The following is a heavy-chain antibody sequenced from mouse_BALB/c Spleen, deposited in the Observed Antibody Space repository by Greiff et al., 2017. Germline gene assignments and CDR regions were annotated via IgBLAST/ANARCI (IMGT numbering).Heavy chain of an antibody. CDR1: GFTFSSFG. CDR2: ISSGSSTI. J-gene: IGHJ3*01. Sequence: EVKLVESGGGLVQPGGSRKLSCAASGFTFSSFGMHWVRQAPEKGLEWVAYISSGSSTIYYADTVKGRFTISRDNPKNTLFLQMTSLRSEDTAMYYCARSGRYGNYHWFAYWGQGTLVTVSA. V-gene: IGHV5-17*02. D-gene: IGHD2-10*02. CDR3: ARSGRYGNYHWFAY.